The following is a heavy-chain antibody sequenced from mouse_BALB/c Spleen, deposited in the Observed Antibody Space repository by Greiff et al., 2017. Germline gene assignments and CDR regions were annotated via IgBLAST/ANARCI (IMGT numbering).Heavy chain of an antibody. CDR1: GFTFSSFG. J-gene: IGHJ2*01. V-gene: IGHV5-17*02. Sequence: EVQRVESGGGLVQPGGSRKLSCAASGFTFSSFGMHWVRQAPEKGLEWVAYISSGSSTIYYADTVKGRFTISRDNPKNTLFLQMTSLRSEDTAMYYCARWDDDFVFGYWGQGTTLTVSS. CDR3: ARWDDDFVFGY. CDR2: ISSGSSTI. D-gene: IGHD2-3*01.